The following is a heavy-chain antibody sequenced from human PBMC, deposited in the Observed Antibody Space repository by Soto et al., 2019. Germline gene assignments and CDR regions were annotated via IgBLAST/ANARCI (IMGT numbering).Heavy chain of an antibody. CDR1: GFTFSKYW. D-gene: IGHD2-8*01. CDR2: ISSDGTTT. Sequence: EVQLVESGGGLVQPGKALRLSCAASGFTFSKYWMHWVRQAPGKGPVWVSYISSDGTTTDYADSVKGRFTISRDNAKNTLYLQMDSLRVEDTAVYYCATYDCTNDVCLEAAVTVGGALEYWGQGAQVTVSS. CDR3: ATYDCTNDVCLEAAVTVGGALEY. J-gene: IGHJ4*02. V-gene: IGHV3-74*01.